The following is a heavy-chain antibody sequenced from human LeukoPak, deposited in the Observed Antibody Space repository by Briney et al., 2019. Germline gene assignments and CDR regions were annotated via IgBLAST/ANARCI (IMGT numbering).Heavy chain of an antibody. D-gene: IGHD6-19*01. CDR2: INPNSGGT. Sequence: ASVKVSCKASGYTFTGYYMHWVRQAPGQGLEWMGWINPNSGGTNYAQKFQGWVTMTRDTSISTAYMELSRLRSDDTAVYYCARDQSIAVAGHSESPYYGMDVWGQGTTVTVSS. V-gene: IGHV1-2*04. CDR1: GYTFTGYY. J-gene: IGHJ6*02. CDR3: ARDQSIAVAGHSESPYYGMDV.